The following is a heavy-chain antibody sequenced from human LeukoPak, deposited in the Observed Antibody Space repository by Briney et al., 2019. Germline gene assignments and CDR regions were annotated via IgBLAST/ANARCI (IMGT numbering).Heavy chain of an antibody. J-gene: IGHJ4*02. CDR3: ARVRLALGAAAFDY. D-gene: IGHD6-25*01. Sequence: SETLSLTCTVSGGSISSGGYYWTWIRQPPGKGLEWIGYIYHSGSTYYNPSLKSRVTISVDTSKNQFSLKLSSVTAADTAVYYCARVRLALGAAAFDYWGQGTLVTVSS. V-gene: IGHV4-30-2*01. CDR2: IYHSGST. CDR1: GGSISSGGYY.